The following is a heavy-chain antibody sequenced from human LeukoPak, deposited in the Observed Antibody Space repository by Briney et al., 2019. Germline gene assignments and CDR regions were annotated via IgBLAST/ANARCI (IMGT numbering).Heavy chain of an antibody. V-gene: IGHV3-74*01. CDR1: TFTFSRYW. Sequence: PGGSLRLSCAASTFTFSRYWMHWVRQAPGKGLVWVSRINSDGTNTYYADSVKGRFTISRDNTKNTLYLQMNSLRTEDTAVYYCARDRAVFGVVQVGYWGQGTLVTVSS. CDR2: INSDGTNT. D-gene: IGHD3-3*01. CDR3: ARDRAVFGVVQVGY. J-gene: IGHJ4*02.